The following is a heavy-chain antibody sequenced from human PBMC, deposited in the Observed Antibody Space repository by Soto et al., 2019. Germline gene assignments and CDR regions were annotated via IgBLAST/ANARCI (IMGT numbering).Heavy chain of an antibody. CDR1: GYTFTGYY. D-gene: IGHD3-9*01. J-gene: IGHJ4*02. Sequence: GASVKVSCKASGYTFTGYYMHWVRQAPGQGLEWMGWINPNSGGTNYAQKFQGRVTMTRDTSISTAYMELSGPRSDDTAVYYCATQKTHYDILTGYSNWGQGTLVTVSS. CDR2: INPNSGGT. CDR3: ATQKTHYDILTGYSN. V-gene: IGHV1-2*02.